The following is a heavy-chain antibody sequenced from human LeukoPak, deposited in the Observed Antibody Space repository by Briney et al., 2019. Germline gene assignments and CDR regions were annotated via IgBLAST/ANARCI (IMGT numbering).Heavy chain of an antibody. CDR2: IYSGGST. CDR1: GFTVSSNY. V-gene: IGHV3-53*01. J-gene: IGHJ4*02. D-gene: IGHD1-1*01. CDR3: ARDLGSLESDY. Sequence: GGSLRLSCAASGFTVSSNYMSWVRQAPGKGLEWVSVIYSGGSTYYADSVKGRFTISRDNSKNTLYLQMNSLRAEDTAVYYCARDLGSLESDYWGQGTLVTVSS.